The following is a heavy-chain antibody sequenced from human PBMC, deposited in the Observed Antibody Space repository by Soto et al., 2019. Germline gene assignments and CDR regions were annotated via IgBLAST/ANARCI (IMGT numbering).Heavy chain of an antibody. CDR2: ISYSGST. J-gene: IGHJ5*02. Sequence: SETLSLTCTVSGGSATAYYLNWIRQPPGQGLEWIGYISYSGSTNYNPSLQSRVTISMDSSKSQFSLRLTSVTAADSALYYCARAPLSLRGVSEFDPWGQGTVVTVSS. CDR1: GGSATAYY. CDR3: ARAPLSLRGVSEFDP. D-gene: IGHD2-8*01. V-gene: IGHV4-59*02.